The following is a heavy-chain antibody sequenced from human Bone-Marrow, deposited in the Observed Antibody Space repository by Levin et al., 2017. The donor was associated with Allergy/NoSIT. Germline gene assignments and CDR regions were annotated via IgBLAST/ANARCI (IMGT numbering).Heavy chain of an antibody. CDR2: IHPSGTI. Sequence: SETLSLTCSVSDVSISSGISYWNWIRQNPGKGLEWIGCIHPSGTILYNPSLQSRATISTDTSKNQFSLRLNSVTAADTAVYYCAGGRDDHKVQPWGQGTLVTVSS. CDR3: AGGRDDHKVQP. V-gene: IGHV4-31*03. J-gene: IGHJ1*01. D-gene: IGHD5-24*01. CDR1: DVSISSGISY.